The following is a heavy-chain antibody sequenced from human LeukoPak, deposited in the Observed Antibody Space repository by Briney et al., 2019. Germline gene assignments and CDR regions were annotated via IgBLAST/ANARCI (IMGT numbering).Heavy chain of an antibody. CDR3: ARDGYCSGGSCYSQVYYYGMDV. D-gene: IGHD2-15*01. V-gene: IGHV1-18*01. CDR1: GGTFSSYG. Sequence: ASVKVSCKASGGTFSSYGISWVRQAPGQGLEWMGWISAYNGNTNYAQKLQGRVTMTTDTSTSTAYMELRSLRSDDTAVYYCARDGYCSGGSCYSQVYYYGMDVWGQGTTVTVSS. J-gene: IGHJ6*02. CDR2: ISAYNGNT.